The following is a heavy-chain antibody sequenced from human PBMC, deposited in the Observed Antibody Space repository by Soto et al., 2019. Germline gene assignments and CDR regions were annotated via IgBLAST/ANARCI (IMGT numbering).Heavy chain of an antibody. Sequence: QVQMVQSGAEVKKPGSSVKVSCMASGDTFSSHAISWVRQAPGQGLTWMGGIIPLFGTTYYAQNFQGRVKITGEKSPRTAYMDLTSLRWEETGVYYWARDSYCGGGSCHEGRFDSGGQGPLVTVSS. CDR1: GDTFSSHA. CDR3: ARDSYCGGGSCHEGRFDS. D-gene: IGHD2-15*01. CDR2: IIPLFGTT. J-gene: IGHJ5*01. V-gene: IGHV1-69*06.